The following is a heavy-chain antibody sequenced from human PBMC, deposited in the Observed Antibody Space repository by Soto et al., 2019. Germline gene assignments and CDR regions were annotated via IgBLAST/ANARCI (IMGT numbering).Heavy chain of an antibody. J-gene: IGHJ4*02. CDR3: ARWADVPAAMLAY. CDR2: ISSSGSTI. CDR1: GFTFIDYY. D-gene: IGHD2-2*01. V-gene: IGHV3-11*01. Sequence: PGGSLRLSCAASGFTFIDYYMSWIRQAPWKGLEWVSYISSSGSTIYYADSVKGRFTISRDNAKNSLYLQMNSLRAEDTAVSYCARWADVPAAMLAYSGQGTLVIVS.